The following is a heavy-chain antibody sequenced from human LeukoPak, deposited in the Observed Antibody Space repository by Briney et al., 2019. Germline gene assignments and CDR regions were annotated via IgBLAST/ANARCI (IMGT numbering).Heavy chain of an antibody. Sequence: PSETLSLTCTVSGGSISSYYWSWIRQPPGKGLEWIGYIYYSGSTNYNPSLKSRVTISVDTSKNQFSLKLSSVTAADTAVYYCARRVSRLGGYYYYYMDVWGKGTTVTVSS. V-gene: IGHV4-59*01. CDR3: ARRVSRLGGYYYYYMDV. CDR2: IYYSGST. D-gene: IGHD1-26*01. CDR1: GGSISSYY. J-gene: IGHJ6*03.